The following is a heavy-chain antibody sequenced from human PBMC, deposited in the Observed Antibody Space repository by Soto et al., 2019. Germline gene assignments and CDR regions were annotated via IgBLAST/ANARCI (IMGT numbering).Heavy chain of an antibody. CDR3: ARRYSSGWIDY. D-gene: IGHD6-19*01. CDR2: INAGNGNT. J-gene: IGHJ4*02. Sequence: ASVKVSCKASGYTFTSYAMHWVRQAPGQRLEWMGWINAGNGNTKYSQKFQGRVTITRDTSASTAYMELSSLRSEDTAVDYCARRYSSGWIDYWGQGTLVTVSS. CDR1: GYTFTSYA. V-gene: IGHV1-3*01.